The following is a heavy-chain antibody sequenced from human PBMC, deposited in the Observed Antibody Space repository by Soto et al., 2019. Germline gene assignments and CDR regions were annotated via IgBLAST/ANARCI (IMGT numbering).Heavy chain of an antibody. J-gene: IGHJ4*02. CDR1: GFTFSDHY. CDR3: ARSRLGICDLKSFDY. D-gene: IGHD3-16*01. CDR2: IRNKANSYST. V-gene: IGHV3-72*01. Sequence: EVQLVESGGGLVQPGGSLRLSCAASGFTFSDHYVDWVRQAPGKGLEWVARIRNKANSYSTKYAVSAKGRFTISRDDSKNLGDVQMSSLKTEDTAVYYCARSRLGICDLKSFDYWGQGTLVTVSS.